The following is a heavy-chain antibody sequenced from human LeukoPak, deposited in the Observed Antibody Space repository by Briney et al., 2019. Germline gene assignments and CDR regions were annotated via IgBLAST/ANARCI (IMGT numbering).Heavy chain of an antibody. V-gene: IGHV4-34*01. Sequence: SETLSLTCAVYVGSFSGYYWSCIRQPPGKGLEWIGEINHSGSTNYNPSLKSRVTISVDTSKNQFSLKLSSVTAADTAVYYCASFSGDYGDYWGQGTLVTVSS. J-gene: IGHJ4*02. CDR1: VGSFSGYY. CDR2: INHSGST. D-gene: IGHD4-17*01. CDR3: ASFSGDYGDY.